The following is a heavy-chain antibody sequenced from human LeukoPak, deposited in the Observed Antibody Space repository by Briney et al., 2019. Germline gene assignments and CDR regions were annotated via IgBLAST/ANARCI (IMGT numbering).Heavy chain of an antibody. J-gene: IGHJ4*02. CDR1: GGSFSGYY. CDR2: INHSGST. CDR3: ARGSGY. D-gene: IGHD3-10*01. Sequence: SETLSLTCAVYGGSFSGYYWSWIRQPPGKGLEWIGEINHSGSTNYNPSLKSRVTISVDTSKNQFSLKLSSVTAANTAVYYCARGSGYWGQGTLVTVSS. V-gene: IGHV4-34*01.